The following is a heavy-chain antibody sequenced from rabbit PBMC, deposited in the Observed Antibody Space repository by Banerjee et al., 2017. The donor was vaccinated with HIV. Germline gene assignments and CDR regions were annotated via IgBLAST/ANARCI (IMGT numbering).Heavy chain of an antibody. Sequence: QALEESGGDLVKRGASLTLTCKASGFSFSSSYWICWVRQATGKGLEWIACIYGGSSGNTYYASWAKGRFTISKASWTTVTLQMTSLTAADTASYFCARDLAGVIGWNFNLWGPGTLVTVS. J-gene: IGHJ4*01. CDR3: ARDLAGVIGWNFNL. D-gene: IGHD4-1*01. CDR2: IYGGSSGNT. CDR1: GFSFSSSYW. V-gene: IGHV1S40*01.